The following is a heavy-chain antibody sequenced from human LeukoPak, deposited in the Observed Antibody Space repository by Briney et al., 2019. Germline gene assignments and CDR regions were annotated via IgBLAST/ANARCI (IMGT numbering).Heavy chain of an antibody. CDR1: GYTFTGYY. V-gene: IGHV1-69*05. CDR2: IIPIFGTA. J-gene: IGHJ4*02. Sequence: GASVKVSCKASGYTFTGYYMHWVRQAPGQGLEWMGRIIPIFGTANYAQKFQGRVTITTDESTSTAYMELSSLRSEDTAVYYCARGHMIDYWGQGTLVTVSS. CDR3: ARGHMIDY.